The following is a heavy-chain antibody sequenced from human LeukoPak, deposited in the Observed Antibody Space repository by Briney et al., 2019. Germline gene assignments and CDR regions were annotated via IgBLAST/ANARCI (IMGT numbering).Heavy chain of an antibody. D-gene: IGHD6-13*01. J-gene: IGHJ4*02. CDR3: AGSEGIAAAGTRGGSFDY. CDR1: GGSISSYY. Sequence: SETLSLTCTVSGGSISSYYWSWIRQPPGKGLEWIGYIYYSGSTNYNPSLKSRVTISVDTSKNQFSLKLSSVTAADTAVYYCAGSEGIAAAGTRGGSFDYWGQGTLVTVSS. V-gene: IGHV4-59*01. CDR2: IYYSGST.